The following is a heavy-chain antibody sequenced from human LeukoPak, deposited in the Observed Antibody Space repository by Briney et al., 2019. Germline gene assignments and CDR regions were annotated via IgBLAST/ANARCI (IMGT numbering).Heavy chain of an antibody. J-gene: IGHJ4*02. CDR2: ISSSSSYI. CDR1: GFTFSSYS. D-gene: IGHD6-19*01. CDR3: ARDSIYSSGWFNYFDY. V-gene: IGHV3-21*01. Sequence: PGGSLRLSCAASGFTFSSYSMNWVRQAPGKGLEWVSSISSSSSYIYYADSVKGRFTISRDNAKNPLYLQMNSLRAEDTAVYYCARDSIYSSGWFNYFDYWGQGTLVTVSS.